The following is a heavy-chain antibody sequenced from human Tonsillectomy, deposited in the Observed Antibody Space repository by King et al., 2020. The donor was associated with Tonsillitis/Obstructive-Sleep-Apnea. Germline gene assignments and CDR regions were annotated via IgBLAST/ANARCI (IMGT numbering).Heavy chain of an antibody. CDR1: GYTFPNYG. J-gene: IGHJ4*02. CDR3: ARDSLSHYYDSSGYYPFNY. CDR2: ISAYNGHT. D-gene: IGHD3-22*01. V-gene: IGHV1-18*01. Sequence: QLVQSGAEVKKSGASVKVSCKASGYTFPNYGISWVRQAPGQGLEWMGWISAYNGHTNYAQKLQGRLTMTTDTSTSTAYLELRSLRSDDTAVYYCARDSLSHYYDSSGYYPFNYWGPGTLVTVSS.